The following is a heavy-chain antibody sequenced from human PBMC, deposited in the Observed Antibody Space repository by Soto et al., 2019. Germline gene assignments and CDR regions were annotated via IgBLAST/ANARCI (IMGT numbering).Heavy chain of an antibody. D-gene: IGHD2-8*01. V-gene: IGHV4-59*05. J-gene: IGHJ4*02. CDR1: GGSIRGYY. CDR3: AKARCTTSNCYVPDY. Sequence: SETLSLTCAVSGGSIRGYYWSWIRQPPGKGLEWIGSIYYSGSTYYNPSLKSRVTISVDTSKNQFSLKLSSVTAADTAVYYCAKARCTTSNCYVPDYWGQGTLVTVSS. CDR2: IYYSGST.